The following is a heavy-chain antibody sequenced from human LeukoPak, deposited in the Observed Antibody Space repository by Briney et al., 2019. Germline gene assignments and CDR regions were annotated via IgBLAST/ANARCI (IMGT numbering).Heavy chain of an antibody. CDR2: ISGSGGST. CDR1: GFTFSSYA. Sequence: GGSLELFCAASGFTFSSYAVSWVRQAPGKGLEWVSAISGSGGSTYYADSVKGRFTISRDNSKNTLYLQMNSLRAEDTAVYYCAKTTVGATAYDAFDICGHGKMVTVSS. D-gene: IGHD1-26*01. J-gene: IGHJ3*02. V-gene: IGHV3-23*01. CDR3: AKTTVGATAYDAFDI.